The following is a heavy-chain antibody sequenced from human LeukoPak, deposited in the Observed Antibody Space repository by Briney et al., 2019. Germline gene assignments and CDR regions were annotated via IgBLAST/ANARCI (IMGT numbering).Heavy chain of an antibody. D-gene: IGHD6-6*01. Sequence: GASVKVSCKASGYTFTSYYMHWVRQAPGQGLEWMGIINPSGGSTSYAQKFQGRDTMTRDTSTSTVYMELSSLRSEDTAVYYCAREGSSSSSYYYYYMDVWGKGTTVTVSS. CDR2: INPSGGST. V-gene: IGHV1-46*01. J-gene: IGHJ6*03. CDR1: GYTFTSYY. CDR3: AREGSSSSSYYYYYMDV.